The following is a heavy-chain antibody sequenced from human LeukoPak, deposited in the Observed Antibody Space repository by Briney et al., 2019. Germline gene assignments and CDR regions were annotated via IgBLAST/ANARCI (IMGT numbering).Heavy chain of an antibody. CDR1: GYSISSGYY. J-gene: IGHJ4*02. Sequence: SETLSLTCAVSGYSISSGYYWGWIRPPPGKGLEWIGSIYHSGGTYYNPSLKSRVTISVDTSKNQFSLKLSSVTAADTAVYYCARDTERGSVDYWGQGTLVTVSS. CDR2: IYHSGGT. V-gene: IGHV4-38-2*02. CDR3: ARDTERGSVDY. D-gene: IGHD1-14*01.